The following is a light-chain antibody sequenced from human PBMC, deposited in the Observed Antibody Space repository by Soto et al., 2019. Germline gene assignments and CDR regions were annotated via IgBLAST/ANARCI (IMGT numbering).Light chain of an antibody. V-gene: IGLV1-40*01. Sequence: QSVLTQPPSVSGAPRQRITISCTGSSSNIGAGYDVHWYQQLPGTAPKLLIYSTTYRPSGVPDRFSGSKSGTSASLAITGLRAEDEADYYCQSYDSSLSGAVFGGGTQLTVL. CDR1: SSNIGAGYD. CDR3: QSYDSSLSGAV. J-gene: IGLJ2*01. CDR2: STT.